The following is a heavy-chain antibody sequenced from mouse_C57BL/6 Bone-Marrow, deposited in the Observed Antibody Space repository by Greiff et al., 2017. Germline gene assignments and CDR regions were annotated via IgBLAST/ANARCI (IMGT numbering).Heavy chain of an antibody. CDR2: ISSGSSTI. D-gene: IGHD1-1*01. V-gene: IGHV5-17*01. J-gene: IGHJ1*03. CDR1: GFTFSDYG. CDR3: ARPGYYYGSSHWYFDV. Sequence: EVQLVESGGGLVKPGGSLKLSCAASGFTFSDYGMHWVRQAPEKGLEWVAYISSGSSTIYYADTVKGRFPISRDNAKNTRFLQMTSLRAEDTAMYYCARPGYYYGSSHWYFDVWGTGTTVTVSS.